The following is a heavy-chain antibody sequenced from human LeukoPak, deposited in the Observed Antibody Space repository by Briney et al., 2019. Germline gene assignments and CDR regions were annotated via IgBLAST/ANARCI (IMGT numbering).Heavy chain of an antibody. V-gene: IGHV4-4*07. D-gene: IGHD2-2*01. CDR2: IYTSGST. CDR3: ARAAYCSSTSCYGDVFDI. J-gene: IGHJ3*02. Sequence: PSETLSLTCTVSGGSISSYYWSWIRQPAGKGPEWIGRIYTSGSTNYNPSLKSRVTMSVDTSKNQFSLKLSSVTAADTAVYYCARAAYCSSTSCYGDVFDIWGQGTMVTVSS. CDR1: GGSISSYY.